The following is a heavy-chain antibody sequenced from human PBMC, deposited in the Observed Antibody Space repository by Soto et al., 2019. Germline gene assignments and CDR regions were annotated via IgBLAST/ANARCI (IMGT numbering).Heavy chain of an antibody. V-gene: IGHV3-23*01. D-gene: IGHD4-17*01. CDR2: ISGSGGST. CDR1: GFTFSSYA. Sequence: EVQLLESGGGLVQPGGSLRLSCSASGFTFSSYAMSWVRQAPGNGLEWVSAISGSGGSTYYADSVKGLFTISRDNSKNTLYLQMNSLRAEDTAVYYCAKVYGDYGGGFDYWGQGPLVTVSS. J-gene: IGHJ4*02. CDR3: AKVYGDYGGGFDY.